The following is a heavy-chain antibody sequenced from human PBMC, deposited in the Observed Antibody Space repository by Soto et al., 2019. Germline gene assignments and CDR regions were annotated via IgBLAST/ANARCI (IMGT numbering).Heavy chain of an antibody. D-gene: IGHD6-6*01. CDR1: GYTFTSYA. J-gene: IGHJ6*03. Sequence: GASVKVSCKASGYTFTSYAMHWVRQAPGQRLEWMGWINAGNGNTKYSQKFQGRVTITRDTSASTAYMELSSLRSEDTAMYYCARDYIAAPDYYYYYMDVWGKGTKVTVSS. CDR2: INAGNGNT. V-gene: IGHV1-3*01. CDR3: ARDYIAAPDYYYYYMDV.